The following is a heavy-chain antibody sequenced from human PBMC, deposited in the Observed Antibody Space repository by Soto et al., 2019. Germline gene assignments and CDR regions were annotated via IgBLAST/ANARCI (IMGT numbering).Heavy chain of an antibody. CDR1: GFTVSNNY. CDR3: AAQPGGGGY. D-gene: IGHD3-10*01. V-gene: IGHV3-53*01. Sequence: EVQLVESGGGLIQPGGSLRLSCAVSGFTVSNNYMSWVRQAPGKGLEGVSVIYSGGYTAYGDSVKGRFTISRDNSKNTLYLQMKSLGADARGLFYWAAQPGGGGYWGQGTLVTVSS. J-gene: IGHJ4*02. CDR2: IYSGGYT.